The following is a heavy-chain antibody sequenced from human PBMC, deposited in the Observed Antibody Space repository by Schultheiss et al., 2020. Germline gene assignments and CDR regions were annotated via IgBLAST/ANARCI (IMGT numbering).Heavy chain of an antibody. D-gene: IGHD3-16*02. CDR1: GASISSGAHY. Sequence: SETLSLTCTVSGASISSGAHYWSWIRQHPGKGLEWIGYIYYSGSTYYNPSLKSRVTISVDTSKNQFSLNLTSVTAADTALYYCARDRGIVSRYFDSWGQGTRVTVSS. J-gene: IGHJ4*02. CDR3: ARDRGIVSRYFDS. V-gene: IGHV4-31*03. CDR2: IYYSGST.